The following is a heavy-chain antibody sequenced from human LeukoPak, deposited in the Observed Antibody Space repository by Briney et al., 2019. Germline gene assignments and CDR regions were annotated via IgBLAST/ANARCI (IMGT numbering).Heavy chain of an antibody. Sequence: GASVKVSCKASDYTFTSYGISWVRQAPGQGLEWMGWISAYNGNTNYAQKLQGRVTMTTDTSTSTAYMELRSLRSDDTAVYYCARDHDSSGYYYLAVYWGQGTLVTVSS. CDR3: ARDHDSSGYYYLAVY. J-gene: IGHJ4*02. D-gene: IGHD3-22*01. CDR2: ISAYNGNT. V-gene: IGHV1-18*01. CDR1: DYTFTSYG.